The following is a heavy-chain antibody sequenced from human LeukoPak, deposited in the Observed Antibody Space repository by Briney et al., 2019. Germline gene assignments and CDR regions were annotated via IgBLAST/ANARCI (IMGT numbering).Heavy chain of an antibody. V-gene: IGHV2-5*01. CDR1: GFSLSTSGVG. Sequence: SGPTLVKPTQTLTLTCTFSGFSLSTSGVGVGWIRQPPGKALEWLALIYWNDDKRYSPSLKSRLTITKDTSKNQVVLTMTNMDPVDTATYYCAHSLYYYDSSGYYHGVLFDYWGQGTLVTVSS. J-gene: IGHJ4*02. CDR3: AHSLYYYDSSGYYHGVLFDY. D-gene: IGHD3-22*01. CDR2: IYWNDDK.